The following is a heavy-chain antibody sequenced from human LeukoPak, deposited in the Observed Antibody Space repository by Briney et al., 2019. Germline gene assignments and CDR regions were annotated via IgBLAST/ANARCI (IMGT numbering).Heavy chain of an antibody. CDR3: AKDVYGDYGGPDY. V-gene: IGHV3-23*01. Sequence: PGGSLRLSCAASGIPFSTYAMSWVRQSPGKGLEWVSSIRGSDGNTYYADSVKGRFAISRDNSKNTLYLQMNSLRAEDTAVYYCAKDVYGDYGGPDYWGQGTLVTVSS. CDR1: GIPFSTYA. D-gene: IGHD4-17*01. CDR2: IRGSDGNT. J-gene: IGHJ4*02.